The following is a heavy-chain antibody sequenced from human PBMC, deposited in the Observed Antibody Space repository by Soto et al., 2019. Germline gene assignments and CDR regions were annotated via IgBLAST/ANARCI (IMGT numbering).Heavy chain of an antibody. D-gene: IGHD3-9*01. CDR2: IKQDGSEK. V-gene: IGHV3-7*05. CDR1: GFTFSSYW. CDR3: ARVHRYDILTGYYPTNPDYFQH. Sequence: GGSLRLSCAASGFTFSSYWMSWVRQAPGKGLEWVANIKQDGSEKYYVDSVKGRFTISRDNAKNSLYLQMNSLRAEDTAVYYCARVHRYDILTGYYPTNPDYFQHWGQGTLVTVSS. J-gene: IGHJ1*01.